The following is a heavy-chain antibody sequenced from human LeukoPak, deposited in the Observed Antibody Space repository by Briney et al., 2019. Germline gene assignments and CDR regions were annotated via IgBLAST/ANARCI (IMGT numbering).Heavy chain of an antibody. CDR1: GFTFNNYA. D-gene: IGHD6-19*01. CDR3: AKGPWMFSSGGYYYYGMDV. J-gene: IGHJ6*02. CDR2: ISGSGDST. Sequence: GGSLRLSCAASGFTFNNYALTWVRQAPGKGLEWVSGISGSGDSTYYADSMKGRFTISRDNSKNTLYLQMNSLRAEDTAVYYCAKGPWMFSSGGYYYYGMDVWGQGTTVTVSS. V-gene: IGHV3-23*01.